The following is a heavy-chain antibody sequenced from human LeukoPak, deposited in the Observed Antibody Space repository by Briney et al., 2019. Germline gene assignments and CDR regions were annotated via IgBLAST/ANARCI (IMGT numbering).Heavy chain of an antibody. CDR3: ARGSSGSYWEVYFDY. D-gene: IGHD1-26*01. CDR1: GGSISSSSYY. Sequence: SETLSLTCTVSGGSISSSSYYWGWIRQPPGKGLEWIESIYYSGSTYYNPSLKSRVTISVDTSKNQFSLKLSSVTAADTAVYYCARGSSGSYWEVYFDYWGQGTLVTVSS. J-gene: IGHJ4*02. CDR2: IYYSGST. V-gene: IGHV4-39*01.